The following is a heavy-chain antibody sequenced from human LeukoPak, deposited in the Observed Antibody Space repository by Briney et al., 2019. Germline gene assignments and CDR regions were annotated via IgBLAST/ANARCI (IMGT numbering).Heavy chain of an antibody. CDR3: AKLSGWTGWFFDY. D-gene: IGHD6-19*01. Sequence: GGSLRLSCAASGFIFSSYGMHWVRQAPGKGLEWVAFTRFDGSSKYYADSVKGRFTISRDNSKNTLYLQMNSLRVEDTAVYYCAKLSGWTGWFFDYWGQGTVVTVSS. CDR2: TRFDGSSK. V-gene: IGHV3-30*02. J-gene: IGHJ4*02. CDR1: GFIFSSYG.